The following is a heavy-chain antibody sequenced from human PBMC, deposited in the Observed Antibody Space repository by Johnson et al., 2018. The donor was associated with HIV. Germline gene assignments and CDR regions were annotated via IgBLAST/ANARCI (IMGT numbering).Heavy chain of an antibody. CDR3: AKDWSRTVGATLGPGAFDI. Sequence: QVQLVESGGGVVQPGKSLRLSCAASGFIFSSMHWDRQAPGKGLEWVAVISHDGSHKYYADSVKGRFTISRDNSKNTLYLQMNSLRAEDTAVYYCAKDWSRTVGATLGPGAFDIWGQGTMVTVSS. V-gene: IGHV3-30*18. CDR1: GFIFSS. J-gene: IGHJ3*02. CDR2: ISHDGSHK. D-gene: IGHD1-26*01.